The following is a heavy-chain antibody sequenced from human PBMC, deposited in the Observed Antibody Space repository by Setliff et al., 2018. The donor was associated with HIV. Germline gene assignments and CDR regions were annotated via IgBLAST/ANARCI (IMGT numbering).Heavy chain of an antibody. Sequence: SETLSLTCTVSGASISGHYWSRIRQSPGRELEWIGYIYSTGSTNYNPSLQSRVSISMDASKNKFSLKVTSVTSADTAVYYCAKGAGFYGDYTFDYWGQGHLVTVSS. V-gene: IGHV4-59*11. CDR1: GASISGHY. CDR3: AKGAGFYGDYTFDY. CDR2: IYSTGST. D-gene: IGHD4-17*01. J-gene: IGHJ4*02.